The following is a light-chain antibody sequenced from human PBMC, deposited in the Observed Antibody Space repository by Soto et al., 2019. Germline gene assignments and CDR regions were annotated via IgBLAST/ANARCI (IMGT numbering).Light chain of an antibody. V-gene: IGLV2-11*01. CDR3: SSYAGSYTWV. CDR2: DVS. CDR1: TSDVGTYSY. Sequence: QSVLTQPRSVSGSPGQSVTISCTGTTSDVGTYSYVSWYQQHPGKAPKLMIYDVSKRPSGVPDRFSGSKSGNTASLTISGLQAEDEADYYCSSYAGSYTWVFGGGTQLTVL. J-gene: IGLJ3*02.